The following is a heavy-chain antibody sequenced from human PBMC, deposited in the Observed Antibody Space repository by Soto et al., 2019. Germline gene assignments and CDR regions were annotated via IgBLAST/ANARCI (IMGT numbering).Heavy chain of an antibody. V-gene: IGHV4-31*03. J-gene: IGHJ4*02. Sequence: QVQLQESGPGLVKPSQTLSLTCTVSGSSISSDPFYWGWIRQHPGKGLEWIGYIYYSGGTYYKPSLKSRVTISADTSKNQFSLNLSSVTPADTAVYYCARDTGSYGTDYWGQGTLVTVSP. CDR1: GSSISSDPFY. D-gene: IGHD1-26*01. CDR2: IYYSGGT. CDR3: ARDTGSYGTDY.